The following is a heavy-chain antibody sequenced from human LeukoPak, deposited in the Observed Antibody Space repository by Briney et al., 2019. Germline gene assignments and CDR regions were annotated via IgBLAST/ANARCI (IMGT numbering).Heavy chain of an antibody. CDR3: AKDETSDFCFDH. D-gene: IGHD3/OR15-3a*01. V-gene: IGHV3-33*06. J-gene: IGHJ4*02. Sequence: YADSVKGRFTISRDNSKNELHLQMNSLRVEDSAVYFCAKDETSDFCFDHGGQGTVVTVSS.